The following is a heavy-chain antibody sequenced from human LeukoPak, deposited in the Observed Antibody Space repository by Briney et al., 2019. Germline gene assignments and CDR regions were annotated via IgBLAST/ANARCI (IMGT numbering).Heavy chain of an antibody. D-gene: IGHD6-13*01. CDR1: GFTFSSYG. CDR3: ASIAAAGSVHFDY. CDR2: IWYDGCNK. Sequence: GRSLRLSCAASGFTFSSYGMHWVRQAPGKGLEWGAVIWYDGCNKYYADSVKGRFTISRDNSKNTLYLQMNSLRAEDTAVYYCASIAAAGSVHFDYWGQGTLVTVSS. J-gene: IGHJ4*02. V-gene: IGHV3-33*01.